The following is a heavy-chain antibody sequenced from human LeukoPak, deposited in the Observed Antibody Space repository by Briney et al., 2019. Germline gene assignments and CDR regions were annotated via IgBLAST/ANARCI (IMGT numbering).Heavy chain of an antibody. CDR1: GGSISSYY. CDR2: IYTSGST. V-gene: IGHV4-4*07. Sequence: SETLSLTCTVSGGSISSYYWSRIRQPAGKGLEWIGRIYTSGSTNYNPSLKSRVTMSVDTSKNQFSLKLSSVTAADTAVYYCARRDVGITMVRGVIKSNWFDPWGQGTLVTVSS. CDR3: ARRDVGITMVRGVIKSNWFDP. D-gene: IGHD3-10*01. J-gene: IGHJ5*02.